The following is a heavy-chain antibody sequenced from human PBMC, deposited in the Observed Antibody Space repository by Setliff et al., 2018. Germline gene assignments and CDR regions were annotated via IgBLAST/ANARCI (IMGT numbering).Heavy chain of an antibody. D-gene: IGHD2-15*01. Sequence: SVKVSCKASGGSFSSYAIIWVRQAPGQGLELMGGIIPAFTTANYAQKFQGRVTITADKSTSTAYMELSSLRSEDTAVYYCARGGRDIVVVVAANYYYYMDVWGKGTTVTVSS. CDR1: GGSFSSYA. J-gene: IGHJ6*03. CDR2: IIPAFTTA. V-gene: IGHV1-69*06. CDR3: ARGGRDIVVVVAANYYYYMDV.